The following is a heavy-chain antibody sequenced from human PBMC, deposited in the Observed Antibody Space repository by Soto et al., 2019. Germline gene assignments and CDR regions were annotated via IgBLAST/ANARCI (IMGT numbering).Heavy chain of an antibody. V-gene: IGHV3-7*01. J-gene: IGHJ4*02. CDR2: IKQDGSEK. Sequence: GGSLRLSCVASGFTFSSYWMSWVRQAPGKGLEWVANIKQDGSEKYYVDSVKGRFTISRDNAKNSLYLQMNSLRAEDTAVYYCARVQDPVTTAFFDYWGQGTLVTVSS. D-gene: IGHD4-17*01. CDR3: ARVQDPVTTAFFDY. CDR1: GFTFSSYW.